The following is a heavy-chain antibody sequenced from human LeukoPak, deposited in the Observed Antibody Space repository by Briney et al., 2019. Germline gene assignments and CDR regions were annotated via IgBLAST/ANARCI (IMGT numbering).Heavy chain of an antibody. CDR2: ICYDGSHK. V-gene: IGHV3-33*01. J-gene: IGHJ6*03. Sequence: GGSLRLSCAASGFTFRSYGMQWVRQAPGKGLEGVAVICYDGSHKFYPVSVKGRFTISRHNSKNTLYLQMNSLRAEDTAVYYCARSENTANYYYYYMDFWGKGTTVTVSS. D-gene: IGHD5-18*01. CDR1: GFTFRSYG. CDR3: ARSENTANYYYYYMDF.